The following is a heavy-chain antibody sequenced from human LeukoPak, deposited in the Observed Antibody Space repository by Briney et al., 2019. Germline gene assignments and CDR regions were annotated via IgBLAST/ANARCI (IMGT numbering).Heavy chain of an antibody. J-gene: IGHJ4*02. CDR3: AGALYCGGDCLGGGGAFDY. D-gene: IGHD2-21*02. CDR1: GFTFSSYA. V-gene: IGHV3-64*01. Sequence: GGSLRLSCAASGFTFSSYAMHWVRQAPGKGLEFVSAISSNGGSTYYANSVQGRFTISRDNSKNTLYLQMGSLKTEDMAVYFCAGALYCGGDCLGGGGAFDYWGQGTLVTVSS. CDR2: ISSNGGST.